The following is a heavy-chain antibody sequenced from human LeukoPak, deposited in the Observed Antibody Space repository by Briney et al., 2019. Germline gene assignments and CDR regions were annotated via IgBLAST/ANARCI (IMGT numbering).Heavy chain of an antibody. D-gene: IGHD3-22*01. CDR2: IYTSGST. CDR1: GGSISSGSYY. Sequence: SQTLSLTCTVSGGSISSGSYYWSWIRQPAGKGLEWIGRIYTSGSTNYNPSLKSRVTMSVDTSKNQFSLKLSSVTAADTAVYYCAGRRGYYYYFQHWGQGTLVTVSS. J-gene: IGHJ1*01. V-gene: IGHV4-61*02. CDR3: AGRRGYYYYFQH.